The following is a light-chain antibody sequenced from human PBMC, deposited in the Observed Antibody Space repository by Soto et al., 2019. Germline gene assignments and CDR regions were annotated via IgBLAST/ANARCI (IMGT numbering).Light chain of an antibody. J-gene: IGKJ1*01. CDR3: QQYNDWLWT. CDR1: QSVTYN. Sequence: ETTLTPSPATLSASPGGRVTLSCRATQSVTYNLAWYQQKPGQAPRLLIYGASTRPTGIPARFSGRGSGTEFTLTITSLQSEDFAVYYCQQYNDWLWTFGQGTKVDIK. CDR2: GAS. V-gene: IGKV3-15*01.